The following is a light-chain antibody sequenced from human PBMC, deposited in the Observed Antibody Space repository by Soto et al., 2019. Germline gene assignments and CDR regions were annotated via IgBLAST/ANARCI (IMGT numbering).Light chain of an antibody. CDR3: QSYDTRLSGVV. V-gene: IGLV1-40*01. Sequence: QPVLTQPPSVSGAPGQRVTISCTGSRYNIGAGYDVHWYQQLPGSAPKLLIFGNINRPSGVPDRFSGSKSGTSASLAITGLQAEDEADYYCQSYDTRLSGVVFGGGTKLTVL. CDR2: GNI. J-gene: IGLJ2*01. CDR1: RYNIGAGYD.